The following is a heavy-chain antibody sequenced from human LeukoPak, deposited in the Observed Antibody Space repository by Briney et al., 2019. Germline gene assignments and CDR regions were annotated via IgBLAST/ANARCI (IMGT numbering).Heavy chain of an antibody. CDR3: ARADLSAADQYYFDY. J-gene: IGHJ4*02. V-gene: IGHV4-38-2*02. CDR2: IYHSGST. CDR1: GYSISSGYY. Sequence: PSETLSLTCTVSGYSISSGYYWGWIRQPPGKGLEWIGSIYHSGSTYYNPSLKSRVTISVDTSKNQFSLKLSSVTAADTAVYYCARADLSAADQYYFDYWGQGTLVTVSS. D-gene: IGHD6-13*01.